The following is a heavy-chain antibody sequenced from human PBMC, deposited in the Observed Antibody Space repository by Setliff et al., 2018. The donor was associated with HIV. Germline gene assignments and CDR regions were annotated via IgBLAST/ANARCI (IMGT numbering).Heavy chain of an antibody. Sequence: GGSLRLSCAASGFTFSSYSMNWVRQAPGKGLEWVSSISSSSSYIYYADSVKGRFTISRDNAKNSLYLQMNSLRAEDTAVYYCARVTPRYSSGWYPFDYWGQGTLVTVSS. CDR2: ISSSSSYI. V-gene: IGHV3-21*01. J-gene: IGHJ4*02. D-gene: IGHD6-19*01. CDR1: GFTFSSYS. CDR3: ARVTPRYSSGWYPFDY.